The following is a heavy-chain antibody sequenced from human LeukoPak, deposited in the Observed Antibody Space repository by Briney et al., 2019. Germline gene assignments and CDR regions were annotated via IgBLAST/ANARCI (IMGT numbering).Heavy chain of an antibody. V-gene: IGHV3-30*18. J-gene: IGHJ4*02. CDR3: AKDRMWGSGWYEGGIY. D-gene: IGHD6-19*01. CDR2: ISYDGSNK. Sequence: GGSLRLSCAASGFTFSSYGMHWVRQAPGKGLEWVAVISYDGSNKYYADSVKGRFTISRDNSKNTLYLQMNSLRAEDTAVYYCAKDRMWGSGWYEGGIYWGQGTLVTVSS. CDR1: GFTFSSYG.